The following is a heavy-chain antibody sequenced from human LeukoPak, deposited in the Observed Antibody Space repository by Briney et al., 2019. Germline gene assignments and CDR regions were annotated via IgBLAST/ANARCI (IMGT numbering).Heavy chain of an antibody. V-gene: IGHV1-69*13. J-gene: IGHJ6*03. Sequence: ASVKVSCKASGGTFSSYAISWVRQAPGQGLEWMGGIIPIFGTANYAQKFQGRVTITADESTSTAYMELSSLRSEDTAVYYCARGAVFMVRGVIHYYYYYMDVWGKGTTVTISS. CDR1: GGTFSSYA. CDR3: ARGAVFMVRGVIHYYYYYMDV. D-gene: IGHD3-10*01. CDR2: IIPIFGTA.